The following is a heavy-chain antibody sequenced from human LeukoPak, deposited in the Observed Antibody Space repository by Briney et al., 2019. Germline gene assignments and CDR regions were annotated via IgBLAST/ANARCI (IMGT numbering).Heavy chain of an antibody. V-gene: IGHV1-24*01. CDR2: FDPEDGET. J-gene: IGHJ4*02. D-gene: IGHD6-13*01. CDR1: GYTLTELS. CDR3: ATDIIGSSWYYFDY. Sequence: ASAKVSCKVSGYTLTELSMHWVRQAPGKGLEWMGGFDPEDGETIYAQKFQGRVTMTEDTSTNTAYMELSSLRSEDTAVYYCATDIIGSSWYYFDYWGQGTLVTVSS.